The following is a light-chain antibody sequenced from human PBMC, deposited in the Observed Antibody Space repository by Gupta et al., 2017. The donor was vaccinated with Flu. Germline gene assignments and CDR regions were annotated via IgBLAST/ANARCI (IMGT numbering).Light chain of an antibody. V-gene: IGKV3-11*01. Sequence: PATLSLSPGERATLSCRASQNVASYLAWYQQKPGQAPRLLISDASSRATAITARFSGSGSGTDFTLTISSLQPEDFALYYCQQRSSWPITFGQGTRLEIK. CDR2: DAS. CDR1: QNVASY. CDR3: QQRSSWPIT. J-gene: IGKJ5*01.